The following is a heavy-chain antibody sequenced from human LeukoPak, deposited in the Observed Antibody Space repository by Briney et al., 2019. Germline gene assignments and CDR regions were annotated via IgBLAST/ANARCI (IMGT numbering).Heavy chain of an antibody. V-gene: IGHV1-69*06. CDR1: GGTFSSYA. CDR3: ARDYDSSGYFDY. J-gene: IGHJ4*02. CDR2: IIPIFGTA. D-gene: IGHD3-22*01. Sequence: RASVKVSCKASGGTFSSYAVSWVRQAPGQGLEWMGGIIPIFGTANYAQKFQGRVTITADKSTSTAYMELSSLRSEDTAVYYCARDYDSSGYFDYWGQGTLVTVSS.